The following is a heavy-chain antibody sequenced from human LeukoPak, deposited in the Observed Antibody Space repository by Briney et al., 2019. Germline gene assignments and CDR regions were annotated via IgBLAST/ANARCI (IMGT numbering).Heavy chain of an antibody. D-gene: IGHD3-10*01. CDR1: GYTFTSYY. CDR2: INPSGGST. Sequence: ASVKVSCKASGYTFTSYYMHWVRQAPGQGREWMGIINPSGGSTSYAQKFQGRVTMTRDTSTSTVYMELGSLRSEDTAVYYCAREGRITMVLDPWGQGTLVTVSS. V-gene: IGHV1-46*01. J-gene: IGHJ5*02. CDR3: AREGRITMVLDP.